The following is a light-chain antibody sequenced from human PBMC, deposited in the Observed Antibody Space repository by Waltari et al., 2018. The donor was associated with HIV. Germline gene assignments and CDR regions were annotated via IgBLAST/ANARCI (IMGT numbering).Light chain of an antibody. CDR3: STWDNRLGTYI. J-gene: IGLJ2*01. CDR2: RND. V-gene: IGLV1-47*01. CDR1: WQDVGSSF. Sequence: QSVLTQPPSASATTGQRVVISCSGTWQDVGSSFVYGYQLLPGTTPKLLISRNDQRPSGVPDRFSGSKSDSSASLAVTDLRSEDEGDYYCSTWDNRLGTYIFGGGTKLTVL.